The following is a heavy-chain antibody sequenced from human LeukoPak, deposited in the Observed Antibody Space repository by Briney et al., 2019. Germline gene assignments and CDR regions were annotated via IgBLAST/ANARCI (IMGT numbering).Heavy chain of an antibody. CDR2: INSDGSST. D-gene: IGHD3-16*01. CDR3: ASWGAPGVARTLLDFDY. J-gene: IGHJ4*02. CDR1: GFTFSSYW. Sequence: PGGSLRLSCAASGFTFSSYWMHWVRQAPGKGLVWVSRINSDGSSTSYADSVKGRFTISRDNAKNTLYLQMNSLRAEDTAVCYCASWGAPGVARTLLDFDYWGQGTLVTVSS. V-gene: IGHV3-74*01.